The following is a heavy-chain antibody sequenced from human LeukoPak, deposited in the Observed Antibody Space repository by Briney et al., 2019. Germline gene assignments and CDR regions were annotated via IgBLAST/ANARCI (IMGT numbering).Heavy chain of an antibody. CDR1: GYTFTSYG. CDR3: ARLRFSSGWYPAGFDY. J-gene: IGHJ4*02. Sequence: ASVKVSCKASGYTFTSYGISWVRQAPGQGLEWMGWISAYNGNTNYAQKLQGRVTMTTDTSTSTAYMELRSRRSDDTAVYYCARLRFSSGWYPAGFDYWGQGTLVTVSS. D-gene: IGHD6-19*01. CDR2: ISAYNGNT. V-gene: IGHV1-18*01.